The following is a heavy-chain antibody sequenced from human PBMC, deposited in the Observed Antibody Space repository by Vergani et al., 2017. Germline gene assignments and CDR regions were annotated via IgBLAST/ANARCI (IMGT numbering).Heavy chain of an antibody. CDR2: MYHSGTT. Sequence: QVQLQESGPGLVKSSETLSLTCTVSGGSITSRLDYWGWIRQTPGKGLEWIGSMYHSGTTYYNPSLKSRATLSVDTSKNQISLQVTSVTAADTAVYYCARHQIGRYTEYWGQGILVTVSS. V-gene: IGHV4-39*01. CDR3: ARHQIGRYTEY. CDR1: GGSITSRLDY. D-gene: IGHD1-14*01. J-gene: IGHJ4*02.